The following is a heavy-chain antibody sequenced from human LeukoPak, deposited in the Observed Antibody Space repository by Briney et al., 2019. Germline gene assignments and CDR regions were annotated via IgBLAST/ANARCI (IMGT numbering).Heavy chain of an antibody. V-gene: IGHV4-39*01. J-gene: IGHJ4*02. CDR1: GGSISSRSHY. Sequence: SETLSLTCTVSGGSISSRSHYWGWIRQPPGKGLEWIGSIYYSGSTYYSPSLKSRVTISVDTSKNQFSLKLSSVTAADTAVYYCASPAGPYGDYDNWGQGALVIV. D-gene: IGHD4-17*01. CDR3: ASPAGPYGDYDN. CDR2: IYYSGST.